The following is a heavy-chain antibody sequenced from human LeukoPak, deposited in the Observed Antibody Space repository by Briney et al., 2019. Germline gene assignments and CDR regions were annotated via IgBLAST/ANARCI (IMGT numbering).Heavy chain of an antibody. Sequence: GGSLRLSCAASGFTFSNFAMTWVRQAPGKGLEWVSGIRGGAGDTYYADSVKGRFTISRDTPKNTLYLQMNSLRAEDTAVYYCAKDGSGTYPDAFDVWGQGTMVTVSS. CDR3: AKDGSGTYPDAFDV. CDR2: IRGGAGDT. CDR1: GFTFSNFA. D-gene: IGHD1-26*01. J-gene: IGHJ3*01. V-gene: IGHV3-23*01.